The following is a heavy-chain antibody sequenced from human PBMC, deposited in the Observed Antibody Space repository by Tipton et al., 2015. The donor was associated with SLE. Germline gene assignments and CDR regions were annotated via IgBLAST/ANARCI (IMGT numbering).Heavy chain of an antibody. Sequence: TLSLTCAVSGASFSGYYWSWIRQPPGKGLEWIGYIYYSGSTNYNPSLKSRVTISVDTSKNQFSLKLSSVTAADTAVYYCAREREGYDSPDYWGQGTLVTVSS. CDR3: AREREGYDSPDY. CDR1: GASFSGYY. J-gene: IGHJ4*02. V-gene: IGHV4-59*01. D-gene: IGHD3-22*01. CDR2: IYYSGST.